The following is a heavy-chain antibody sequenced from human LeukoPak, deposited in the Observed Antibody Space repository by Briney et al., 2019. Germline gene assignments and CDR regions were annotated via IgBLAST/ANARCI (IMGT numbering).Heavy chain of an antibody. D-gene: IGHD1-26*01. CDR2: INSNTDYI. CDR3: ARGTVGADY. Sequence: GGSLRLSCAASGFTFNSYSMNWVRQAPGKGLEWVSSINSNTDYIYYADSVKGRFTISRDNAKNSLYLQMNSLRAEDTAVYYCARGTVGADYWGQGTLVTVSS. CDR1: GFTFNSYS. V-gene: IGHV3-21*01. J-gene: IGHJ4*02.